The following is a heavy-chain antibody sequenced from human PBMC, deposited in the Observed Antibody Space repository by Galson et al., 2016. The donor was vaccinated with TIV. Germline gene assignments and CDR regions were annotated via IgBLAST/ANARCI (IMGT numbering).Heavy chain of an antibody. V-gene: IGHV3-30*18. CDR3: AKDPRLYGDYFLHYFDY. CDR1: GFTFSDYG. CDR2: ISYDGSDQ. Sequence: SLRLSCAASGFTFSDYGMHWVRQAPGKGLEWVAVISYDGSDQYYAGSVKGRFTISRDNSKNTLYLQMNSLRSDDTAMYYCAKDPRLYGDYFLHYFDYWGQGTQVTVSA. D-gene: IGHD4-17*01. J-gene: IGHJ4*02.